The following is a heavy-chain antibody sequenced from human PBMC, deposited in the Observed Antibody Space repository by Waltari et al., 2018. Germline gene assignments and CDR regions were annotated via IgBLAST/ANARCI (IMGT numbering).Heavy chain of an antibody. CDR3: ARCGRSSARSLDV. V-gene: IGHV4-34*01. J-gene: IGHJ6*04. CDR1: GGSFSGYY. Sequence: QVQLQQWGAGLLKPSETLSLTCAVYGGSFSGYYWSWIRQPPGKGLEWIGEINHSGSTNYNPSLKSRVTISVDTSKNQFSLKLSSVTAADTAVYYCARCGRSSARSLDVWGKGTTVTVSS. D-gene: IGHD2-15*01. CDR2: INHSGST.